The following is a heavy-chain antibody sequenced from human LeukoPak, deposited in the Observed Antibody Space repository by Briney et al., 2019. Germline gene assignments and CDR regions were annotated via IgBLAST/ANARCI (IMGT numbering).Heavy chain of an antibody. CDR2: ISYDGSNK. V-gene: IGHV3-30-3*01. J-gene: IGHJ4*02. CDR3: ARDPIAVAGPTDY. D-gene: IGHD6-19*01. Sequence: GGSLRLSCAASGFTFSSYAMHWARQAPGKGLEWVAVISYDGSNKYYADSVKGRFTISRDNSKNTLYLQMNSLRAEDTAVYYCARDPIAVAGPTDYWGQGTLVTVSS. CDR1: GFTFSSYA.